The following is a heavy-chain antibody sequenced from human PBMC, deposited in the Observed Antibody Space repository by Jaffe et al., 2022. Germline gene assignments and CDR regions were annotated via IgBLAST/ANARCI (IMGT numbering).Heavy chain of an antibody. CDR3: ARHMSPTGYSSGWYGPYYYYYMDV. CDR1: GGSISSSSYY. D-gene: IGHD6-19*01. V-gene: IGHV4-39*01. J-gene: IGHJ6*03. CDR2: IYYSGST. Sequence: QLQLQESGPGLVKPSETLSLTCTVSGGSISSSSYYWGWIRQPPGKGLEWIGSIYYSGSTYYNPSLKSRVTISVDTSKNQFSLKLSSVTAADTAVYYCARHMSPTGYSSGWYGPYYYYYMDVWGKGTTVTVSS.